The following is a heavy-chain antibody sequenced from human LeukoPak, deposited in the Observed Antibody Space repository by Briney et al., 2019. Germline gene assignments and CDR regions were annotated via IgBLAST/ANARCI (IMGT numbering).Heavy chain of an antibody. CDR1: GGTFSSYA. J-gene: IGHJ4*02. V-gene: IGHV1-69*01. CDR3: AVSITIYGVALYYFDY. D-gene: IGHD3-3*01. Sequence: SVKVSCKASGGTFSSYAISWVRQAPGQGLEWMGGIIPIFGTANYAQKFQGRVTITADESTSTAYMELSSLRSEDTAVYYCAVSITIYGVALYYFDYWGQGTVVTVSS. CDR2: IIPIFGTA.